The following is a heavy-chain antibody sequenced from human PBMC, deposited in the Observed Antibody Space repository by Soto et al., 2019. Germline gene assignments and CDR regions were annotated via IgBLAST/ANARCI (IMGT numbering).Heavy chain of an antibody. Sequence: QVQLVQSGAEVKKPGSSVKVSCKASGGTFSSYAISWVRQAPGQGLEWMGGIIPIFGTANYAQNFQGRVTITPDDAGSTAYMELSRLSSEDTALYYRERGGVRDYNDYYDYGMDVWGQGTTVTVS. J-gene: IGHJ6*02. CDR3: ERGGVRDYNDYYDYGMDV. CDR2: IIPIFGTA. D-gene: IGHD3-10*02. CDR1: GGTFSSYA. V-gene: IGHV1-69*05.